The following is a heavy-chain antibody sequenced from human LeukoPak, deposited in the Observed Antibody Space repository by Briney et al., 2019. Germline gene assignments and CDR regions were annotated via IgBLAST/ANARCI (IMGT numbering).Heavy chain of an antibody. D-gene: IGHD3-22*01. CDR3: ARLFNYDSSGYYYSTADYYYYGMDV. CDR2: ISSSSSYT. Sequence: GGSLKLSCAASGFTFSGSAMHWVRQAPGKGLEWVSYISSSSSYTNYADSVKGRFTISRDNAKNSLYLQMNSLRAEDTAVYYCARLFNYDSSGYYYSTADYYYYGMDVWGQGTTVTVSS. CDR1: GFTFSGSA. V-gene: IGHV3-11*03. J-gene: IGHJ6*02.